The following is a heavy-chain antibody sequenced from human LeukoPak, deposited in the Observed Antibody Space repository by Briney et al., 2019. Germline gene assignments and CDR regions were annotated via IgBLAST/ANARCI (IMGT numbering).Heavy chain of an antibody. Sequence: GGSLRLSCAASGFTFSSYAMHWVRRAPGKGLEWVAVISYDGSNKYYADSVKGRFTISRDNSKNTLYLQMNSLRAEDTAVYYCARDPDDYVWGSYRYSRRLDYWGQGTLVTVSS. CDR2: ISYDGSNK. D-gene: IGHD3-16*02. V-gene: IGHV3-30-3*01. CDR1: GFTFSSYA. J-gene: IGHJ4*02. CDR3: ARDPDDYVWGSYRYSRRLDY.